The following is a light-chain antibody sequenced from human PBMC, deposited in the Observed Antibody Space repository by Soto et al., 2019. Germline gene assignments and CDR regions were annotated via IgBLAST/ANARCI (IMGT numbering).Light chain of an antibody. Sequence: IVMTQSPVTLSVSPGEGASLSCRASQRVRSKLVCYQQLPDQPPRRLMYDASTRATGIPARFSGSGSGTEFTLTLSRLQSEYSAVYYCQKYNKCPITCGQGTRLEIK. V-gene: IGKV3-15*01. J-gene: IGKJ5*01. CDR3: QKYNKCPIT. CDR2: DAS. CDR1: QRVRSK.